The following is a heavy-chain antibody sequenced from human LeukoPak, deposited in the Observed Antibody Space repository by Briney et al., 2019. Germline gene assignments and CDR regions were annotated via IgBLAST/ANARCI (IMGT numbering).Heavy chain of an antibody. CDR1: EYTFTSYY. V-gene: IGHV1-46*01. D-gene: IGHD6-13*01. J-gene: IGHJ4*02. CDR2: INPNGGGT. CDR3: ARLTSSSSWYSDDY. Sequence: ASVKVSCKASEYTFTSYYMHWVRQAPGQGLEWMGVINPNGGGTSYAQKFQGRVTMTSDTSTSTVYMDLSSLRSEDTAVYYCARLTSSSSWYSDDYWGQGTLVTVSS.